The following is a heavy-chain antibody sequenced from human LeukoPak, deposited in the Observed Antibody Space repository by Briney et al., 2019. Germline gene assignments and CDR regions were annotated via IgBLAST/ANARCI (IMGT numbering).Heavy chain of an antibody. CDR3: ARPSNYYGSGSYSNPLHF. CDR1: GYIFTSFW. J-gene: IGHJ4*02. V-gene: IGHV5-51*01. Sequence: GESLQISCKGSGYIFTSFWIGWVRQMPGKGLEWMGIIYPGGPDTIYSPSFQGQVTISADRSINTAYLQWSSLKASDTAMYYCARPSNYYGSGSYSNPLHFWGQGTLVTVSS. D-gene: IGHD3-10*01. CDR2: IYPGGPDT.